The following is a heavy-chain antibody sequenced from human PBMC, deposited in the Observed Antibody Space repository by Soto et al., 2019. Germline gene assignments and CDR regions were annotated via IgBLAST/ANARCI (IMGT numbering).Heavy chain of an antibody. J-gene: IGHJ4*02. Sequence: PGESLKISCKGSGCSFSSYWISWVRQMPGKGLEWMGRIDPSDSYTNYSPSFQGHVTISADKSISTAYLQWSSLKASDTAMYYCATHSSGCYLKRSYYWGQGTLVPVSS. V-gene: IGHV5-10-1*01. CDR3: ATHSSGCYLKRSYY. CDR2: IDPSDSYT. D-gene: IGHD6-19*01. CDR1: GCSFSSYW.